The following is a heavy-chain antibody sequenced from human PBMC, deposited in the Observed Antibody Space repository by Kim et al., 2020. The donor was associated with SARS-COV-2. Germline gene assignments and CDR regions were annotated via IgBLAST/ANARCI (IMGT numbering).Heavy chain of an antibody. V-gene: IGHV3-23*01. D-gene: IGHD3-3*01. J-gene: IGHJ4*02. Sequence: YHADPMKHRFTISRDTSNNNLYLLINSLRAEDTAVYYCAKDRGGYYDPLDYWGQGTLVTVSS. CDR3: AKDRGGYYDPLDY.